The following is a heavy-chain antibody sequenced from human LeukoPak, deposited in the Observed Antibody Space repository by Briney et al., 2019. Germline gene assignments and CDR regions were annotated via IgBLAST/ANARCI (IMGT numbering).Heavy chain of an antibody. Sequence: GASVRVSCKASGYTFTGYYMHWVRQAPGQGLEWMGWINPNSGGTNYAQKFQGRVTMTRDTSISTAYMELSRLRSDDTAVYYCARVREYSSPQEAFDIWGQGTMVTVSS. J-gene: IGHJ3*02. CDR2: INPNSGGT. D-gene: IGHD6-6*01. CDR3: ARVREYSSPQEAFDI. CDR1: GYTFTGYY. V-gene: IGHV1-2*02.